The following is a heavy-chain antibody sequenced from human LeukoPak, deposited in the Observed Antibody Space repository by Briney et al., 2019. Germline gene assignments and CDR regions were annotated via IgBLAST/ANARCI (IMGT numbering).Heavy chain of an antibody. D-gene: IGHD7-27*01. V-gene: IGHV3-74*01. CDR2: IDSDGRII. CDR1: VFIFSNYW. J-gene: IGHJ4*02. Sequence: QPGGSLRLSCAASVFIFSNYWMHWVRQAPGKGLLWVSRIDSDGRIITYADSVKGRFTISRDNAKNTLYLQMNSLRADDTAVYYCVRGLGDYWGQGTLVVVSS. CDR3: VRGLGDY.